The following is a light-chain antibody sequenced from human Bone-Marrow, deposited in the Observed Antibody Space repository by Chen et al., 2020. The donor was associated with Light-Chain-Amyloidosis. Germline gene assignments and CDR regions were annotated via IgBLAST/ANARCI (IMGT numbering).Light chain of an antibody. V-gene: IGKV2-28*01. CDR1: QSLLHSSGYNS. CDR2: LGS. CDR3: MQGLQTPYT. Sequence: DIVMTQSPLSLPVTPGEPASISCRSSQSLLHSSGYNSLDWYLQKPGQSPQLLLYLGSTRASGVPDRFSGSGSGTDFTLKISRVEAEDVGGYYCMQGLQTPYTFGQGTKLESK. J-gene: IGKJ2*01.